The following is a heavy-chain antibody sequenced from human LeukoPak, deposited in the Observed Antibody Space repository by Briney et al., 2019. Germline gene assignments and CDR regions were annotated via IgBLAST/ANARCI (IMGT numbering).Heavy chain of an antibody. CDR3: ARLKLGYWYFDL. V-gene: IGHV3-11*01. Sequence: GGSLRLSCAASGFTFSDYYMSWIRQVPGKGLEWVSYIGLSDSTIYYADSLKGRFAISRDNAKNSLYLHMHSLRAEDTAVYYCARLKLGYWYFDLWGRGTLVTVSS. D-gene: IGHD7-27*01. J-gene: IGHJ2*01. CDR1: GFTFSDYY. CDR2: IGLSDSTI.